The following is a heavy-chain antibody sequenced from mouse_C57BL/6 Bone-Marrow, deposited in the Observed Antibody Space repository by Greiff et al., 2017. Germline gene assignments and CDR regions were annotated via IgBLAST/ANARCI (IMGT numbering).Heavy chain of an antibody. D-gene: IGHD1-1*01. Sequence: VQLQQPGAELVKPGASVKLSCKASGYTFTSYWMHWVKQRPGQGLAWIGMIHPNSGSTNYNEKFKSKATLTVDKSSSTAYMQLSSLTSEDSAVYYCAIWGRNYYVSSPDYWGQGTTLTVSS. CDR2: IHPNSGST. CDR3: AIWGRNYYVSSPDY. V-gene: IGHV1-64*01. J-gene: IGHJ2*01. CDR1: GYTFTSYW.